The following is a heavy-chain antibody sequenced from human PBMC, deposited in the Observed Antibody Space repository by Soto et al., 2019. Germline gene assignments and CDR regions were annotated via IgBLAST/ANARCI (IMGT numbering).Heavy chain of an antibody. CDR3: ARDNYGDYLLGY. Sequence: GGSLSLSCAASGFPFSSYSMNWVRQAPGKGLEWVSYISSSGSTIYYADSVKGRFTISRDNADSSLYLQMNSLRAEDTAVYYCARDNYGDYLLGYWGQGTLVTVSS. J-gene: IGHJ4*02. D-gene: IGHD4-17*01. CDR1: GFPFSSYS. CDR2: ISSSGSTI. V-gene: IGHV3-48*01.